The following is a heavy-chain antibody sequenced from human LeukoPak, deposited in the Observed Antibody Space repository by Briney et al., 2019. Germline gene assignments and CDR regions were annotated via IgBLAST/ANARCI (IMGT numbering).Heavy chain of an antibody. CDR3: AKSPVLLWFGELLHDAFDI. D-gene: IGHD3-10*01. V-gene: IGHV3-53*01. CDR1: GFTVSSNY. CDR2: IYSGGST. Sequence: GGSLRLSCAASGFTVSSNYMSWVRQAPGKGLEWVSIIYSGGSTFYADSVKGRFTISRDNSKNTLYLQMNSLRAEDTAVYYCAKSPVLLWFGELLHDAFDIWGQGTMVTVSS. J-gene: IGHJ3*02.